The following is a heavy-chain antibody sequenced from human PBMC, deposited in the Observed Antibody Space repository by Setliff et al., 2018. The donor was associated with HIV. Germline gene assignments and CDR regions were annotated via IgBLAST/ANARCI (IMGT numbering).Heavy chain of an antibody. CDR3: ASAIVGLGYNFFSVDV. CDR2: ISTYNGNT. V-gene: IGHV1-18*01. D-gene: IGHD1-26*01. Sequence: GASVKVSCKASGYNLNSYGISWVRQAPGQGLEWMGWISTYNGNTNFAQKVQGRVTLTTETSTSIAYMELSSLRSEDTAVYYCASAIVGLGYNFFSVDVWGKGTTVTVSS. CDR1: GYNLNSYG. J-gene: IGHJ6*04.